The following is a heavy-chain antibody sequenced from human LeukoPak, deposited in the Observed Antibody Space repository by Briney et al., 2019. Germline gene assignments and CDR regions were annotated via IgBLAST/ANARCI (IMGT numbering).Heavy chain of an antibody. CDR3: ARARYSSSSVNLDY. D-gene: IGHD6-6*01. CDR2: ISYDGSNK. V-gene: IGHV3-30*01. Sequence: GGSLRLSCAASGFTFSSYAMHWVRQAPGKGLEWVAVISYDGSNKYYADSVKGRFTISRDNSKNTLYLQMNSLRAEDTAVYYCARARYSSSSVNLDYWGQGTLVTVSS. CDR1: GFTFSSYA. J-gene: IGHJ4*02.